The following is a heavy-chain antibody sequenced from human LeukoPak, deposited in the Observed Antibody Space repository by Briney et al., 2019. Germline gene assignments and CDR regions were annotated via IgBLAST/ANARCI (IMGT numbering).Heavy chain of an antibody. J-gene: IGHJ4*02. CDR1: GFTFDDYG. Sequence: PGGSLRLSCAASGFTFDDYGMSWVRQAPGKGLVWVSRINSDGSSTSYADSVKGRFTISRDNAKNTLYLQMNSLRAEDTAVYYCARDRVYGALDYWGQGTLVTVSS. CDR3: ARDRVYGALDY. V-gene: IGHV3-74*01. CDR2: INSDGSST. D-gene: IGHD3-16*01.